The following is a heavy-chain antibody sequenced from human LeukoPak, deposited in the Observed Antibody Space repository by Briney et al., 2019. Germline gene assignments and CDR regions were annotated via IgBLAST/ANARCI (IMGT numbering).Heavy chain of an antibody. D-gene: IGHD6-6*01. J-gene: IGHJ4*02. CDR3: ARALVRYSSSSGFDY. CDR2: INPNSGGT. Sequence: ASVKVSCKASGYTFTGYYMHWVRQAPGQGLEWMGWINPNSGGTNYAQKFQGRVTMTRDTSISTAYMELSRLRSDDTAVYYCARALVRYSSSSGFDYWGQGTLVTVSS. CDR1: GYTFTGYY. V-gene: IGHV1-2*02.